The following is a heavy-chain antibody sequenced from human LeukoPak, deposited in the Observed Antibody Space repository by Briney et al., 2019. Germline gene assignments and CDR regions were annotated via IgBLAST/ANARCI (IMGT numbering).Heavy chain of an antibody. Sequence: SETLSLTCTVSGVSISSHYWSWIRQSPGKGLEWIAYGHYSGTTNYNPSLKSRVTISVDTSKNQFSLKLTSVSAADTAMYYCARHGTGTGYPLDYWGLGTLVTVSS. CDR2: GHYSGTT. J-gene: IGHJ4*02. CDR3: ARHGTGTGYPLDY. CDR1: GVSISSHY. V-gene: IGHV4-59*08. D-gene: IGHD3/OR15-3a*01.